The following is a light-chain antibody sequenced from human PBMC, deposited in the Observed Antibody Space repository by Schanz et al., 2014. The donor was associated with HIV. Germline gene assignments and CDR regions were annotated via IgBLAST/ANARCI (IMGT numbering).Light chain of an antibody. CDR3: QTCDTGIRV. J-gene: IGLJ3*02. V-gene: IGLV4-69*01. Sequence: QSVLTQSPSASASLGASVTLTCTLSSGHSTYAIAWHQQQPEKGPRFLIKLNNDGSHTKGDGIPDRFSGSRSGAERYLTISSLQSEDEADYYCQTCDTGIRVFGGGTKLTVL. CDR1: SGHSTYA. CDR2: LNNDGSH.